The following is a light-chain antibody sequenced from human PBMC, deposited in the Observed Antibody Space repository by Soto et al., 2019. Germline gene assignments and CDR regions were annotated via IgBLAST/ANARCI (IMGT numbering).Light chain of an antibody. V-gene: IGKV4-1*01. Sequence: DIVMTQSPDSLAVSLGERATINCKSSQSVLYSSNNKNYLGWYQQKPGQSPNLLIYWASTRESGVPDRFSGSGSGTEFTLTISSLQAEDVAVYYCQQSHRAPLTFGGGTTVEIK. J-gene: IGKJ4*01. CDR3: QQSHRAPLT. CDR2: WAS. CDR1: QSVLYSSNNKNY.